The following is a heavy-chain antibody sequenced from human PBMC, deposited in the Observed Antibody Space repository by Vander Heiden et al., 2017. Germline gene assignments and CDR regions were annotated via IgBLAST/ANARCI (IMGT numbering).Heavy chain of an antibody. J-gene: IGHJ4*02. V-gene: IGHV3-23*01. D-gene: IGHD5-18*01. CDR2: LSGAGATP. Sequence: EVQLLESGGGLVQPGGSLTPPCAPPGFTFSSYAMTWVRQAPGKGLEWVAALSGAGATPYYAGSVKGRFTISRDNPKNTLDLQMNRLRADDTAIYYCAKGDGYSYGQIAFDYWGQGTLVTVSS. CDR1: GFTFSSYA. CDR3: AKGDGYSYGQIAFDY.